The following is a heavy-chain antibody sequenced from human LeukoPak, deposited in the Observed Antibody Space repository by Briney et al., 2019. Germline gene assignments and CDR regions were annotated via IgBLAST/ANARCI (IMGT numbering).Heavy chain of an antibody. J-gene: IGHJ4*02. D-gene: IGHD3-9*01. V-gene: IGHV1-8*01. CDR1: GYTFTSYD. CDR2: VNPNSGNT. Sequence: WASVKVSCKAPGYTFTSYDINWVRQATGQGLEWMGWVNPNSGNTRYAQKFQGRVTMTRNTSISTAYMELSSLRSEDTAVYYCAKNYDFLTGCANWGQGTLVTVSS. CDR3: AKNYDFLTGCAN.